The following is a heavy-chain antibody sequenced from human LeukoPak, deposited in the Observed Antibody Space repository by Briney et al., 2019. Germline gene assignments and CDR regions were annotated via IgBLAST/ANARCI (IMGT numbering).Heavy chain of an antibody. V-gene: IGHV3-66*01. J-gene: IGHJ4*02. CDR3: ARGQIDLLRNYFDS. D-gene: IGHD3-22*01. CDR2: IYTAGNT. Sequence: GRSLRLSCAASGFTFSNAWMSWVRQAPGRGLEWLSIIYTAGNTVSAESVKGRFIISRDNSRNTVHLQMNSLRDDDTAVYYCARGQIDLLRNYFDSWGPGTLVAVSS. CDR1: GFTFSNAW.